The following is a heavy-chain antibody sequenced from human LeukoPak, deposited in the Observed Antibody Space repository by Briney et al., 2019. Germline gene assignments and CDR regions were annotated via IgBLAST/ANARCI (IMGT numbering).Heavy chain of an antibody. D-gene: IGHD6-13*01. Sequence: PGGSLRLSCAASGFTFSTYTMNWVRQAPGKGLEWVSSIGTSSHYMYYADSVKGRFTISRDDAKNSLYLQMDSLRAEDTAVYYCARVGTSTWYVLYYFDYWGPGTLVTVSS. V-gene: IGHV3-21*01. J-gene: IGHJ4*02. CDR2: IGTSSHYM. CDR3: ARVGTSTWYVLYYFDY. CDR1: GFTFSTYT.